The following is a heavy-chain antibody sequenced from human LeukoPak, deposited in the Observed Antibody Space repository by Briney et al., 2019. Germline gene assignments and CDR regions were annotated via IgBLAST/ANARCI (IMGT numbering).Heavy chain of an antibody. D-gene: IGHD6-19*01. J-gene: IGHJ4*02. CDR1: GGSISSNPNY. CDR3: ARGVYTGVAGTGY. V-gene: IGHV4-39*07. Sequence: PSETLSLTCSVSGGSISSNPNYWAWIRQPPGKGLEWIASMLDSATTYYNPSLKSRVTISLDTSKNQFSLKLNSVTAADTAVYYCARGVYTGVAGTGYWGQGTLVTVST. CDR2: MLDSATT.